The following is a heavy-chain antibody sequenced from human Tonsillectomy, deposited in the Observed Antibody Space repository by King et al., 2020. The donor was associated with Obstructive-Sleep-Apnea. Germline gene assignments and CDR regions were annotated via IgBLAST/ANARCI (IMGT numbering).Heavy chain of an antibody. V-gene: IGHV4-31*03. D-gene: IGHD3-22*01. CDR1: GGSISSGGYY. CDR3: SRLYYYDGDAFDI. CDR2: IYYSGST. Sequence: QLQESGPGLVKPSQTLSLTCTVSGGSISSGGYYWSWIRQHPGQGLEWIGYIYYSGSTYYNPSLKSRVTISVETSKNQFSLKLSSVTAADTAVYYCSRLYYYDGDAFDIWGQGTMVTVSS. J-gene: IGHJ3*02.